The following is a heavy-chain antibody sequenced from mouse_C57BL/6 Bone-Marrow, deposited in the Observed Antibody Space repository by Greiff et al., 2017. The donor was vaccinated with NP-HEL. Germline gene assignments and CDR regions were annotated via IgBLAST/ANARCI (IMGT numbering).Heavy chain of an antibody. CDR3: ARRDGSSDWYFDV. D-gene: IGHD1-1*01. J-gene: IGHJ1*03. Sequence: QVQLQQSGAELVKPGASVKISCKASGYAFSSYWMNWVKQRPGKGLEWIGQIYPGDGDTNYNGKFKGKATLTADKSSSTAYMQLSSLTSEDSAVYFCARRDGSSDWYFDVWGTGTTVTVSS. CDR2: IYPGDGDT. V-gene: IGHV1-80*01. CDR1: GYAFSSYW.